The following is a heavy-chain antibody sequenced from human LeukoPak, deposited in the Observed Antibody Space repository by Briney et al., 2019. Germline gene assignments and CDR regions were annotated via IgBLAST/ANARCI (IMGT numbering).Heavy chain of an antibody. CDR2: IKQDGSEK. CDR3: RSSSWNYYYYYYMDV. CDR1: GFTFSSYC. J-gene: IGHJ6*03. Sequence: GGSLRLSCAASGFTFSSYCMSWVRQAPGKGLEWVGNIKQDGSEKLYVDSVKGRFTISRDNAKNSLYLQMNNQRAEDTAVYYCRSSSWNYYYYYYMDVWGKGTTVTVSS. V-gene: IGHV3-7*01. D-gene: IGHD6-13*01.